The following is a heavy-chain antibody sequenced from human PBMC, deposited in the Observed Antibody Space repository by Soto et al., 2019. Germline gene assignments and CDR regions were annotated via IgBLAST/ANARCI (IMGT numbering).Heavy chain of an antibody. CDR1: GGSMSSYY. CDR2: IYYSGST. D-gene: IGHD6-6*01. CDR3: ASLRGTSKYSSSSPFDD. Sequence: ETLTLTCTVSGGSMSSYYWCWIRQPPGKGLEWIGYIYYSGSTNYNPSLKSRVTISVDTSKNQFSLKLSSVTAADTAVYYCASLRGTSKYSSSSPFDDWGQGTLVTVSS. J-gene: IGHJ4*02. V-gene: IGHV4-59*01.